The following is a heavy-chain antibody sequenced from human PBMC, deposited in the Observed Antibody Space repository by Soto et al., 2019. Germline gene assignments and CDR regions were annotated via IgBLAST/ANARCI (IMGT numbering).Heavy chain of an antibody. CDR1: GYSFTSYW. CDR2: IYPGDSDT. J-gene: IGHJ6*02. CDR3: ASNRGNYDILTGYYGMDV. V-gene: IGHV5-51*01. D-gene: IGHD3-9*01. Sequence: GESLKISCKGSGYSFTSYWIGWVRQMPGKGLEWMGIIYPGDSDTRYSPSFQGQVTISADKSISTAYLQWSSLKASDTAMYYCASNRGNYDILTGYYGMDVWGQGTTVTVSS.